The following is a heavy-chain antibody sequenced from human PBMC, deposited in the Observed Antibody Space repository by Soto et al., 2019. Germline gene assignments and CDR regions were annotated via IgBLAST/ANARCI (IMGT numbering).Heavy chain of an antibody. CDR3: AKGDLFVGGTIYGMEV. J-gene: IGHJ6*02. V-gene: IGHV3-48*03. D-gene: IGHD3-16*01. Sequence: GGSLRLSCVASGFTFSSYEMNWVRQAPGKGLEWVSYISSSGSTIYYADSVKGRFTISRDNAKNSLYLQMNSLRAEDTAVYYCAKGDLFVGGTIYGMEVWGQGTTVTVS. CDR2: ISSSGSTI. CDR1: GFTFSSYE.